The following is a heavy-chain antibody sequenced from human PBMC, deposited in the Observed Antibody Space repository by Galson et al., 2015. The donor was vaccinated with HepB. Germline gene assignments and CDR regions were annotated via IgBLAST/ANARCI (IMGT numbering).Heavy chain of an antibody. J-gene: IGHJ5*02. CDR1: GFTFSSYA. Sequence: SLRLSCAASGFTFSSYAMSWVRQAPGKGLEWVSAISGSGGSTYYADSVKGRFTISRDNSKNTLYLQMNSLRAEDTAVYYCAKAAMYYDFWSATNNWFDPWGQGTLVTVSS. CDR2: ISGSGGST. V-gene: IGHV3-23*01. CDR3: AKAAMYYDFWSATNNWFDP. D-gene: IGHD3-3*01.